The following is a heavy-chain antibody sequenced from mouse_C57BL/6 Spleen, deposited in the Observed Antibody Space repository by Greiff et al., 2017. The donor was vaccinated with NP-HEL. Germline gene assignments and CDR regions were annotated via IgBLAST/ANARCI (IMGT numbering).Heavy chain of an antibody. J-gene: IGHJ2*01. D-gene: IGHD1-1*01. CDR1: GYAFSSSW. CDR3: ARKYYYGSSYPYFDY. V-gene: IGHV1-82*01. Sequence: QVQLQQSGPELVKPGASVKISCKASGYAFSSSWMNWVKQRPGKGLEWIGRIYPGDGDTNYNGKFKGKATLTADKSSSTAYMQLSSLTSEDSAVYFCARKYYYGSSYPYFDYWGQGTTLTVSS. CDR2: IYPGDGDT.